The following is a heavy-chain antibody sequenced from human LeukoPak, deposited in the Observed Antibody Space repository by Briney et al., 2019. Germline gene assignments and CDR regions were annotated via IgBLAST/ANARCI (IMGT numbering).Heavy chain of an antibody. CDR3: ARSRRVRYCSNISCYAGFFGY. J-gene: IGHJ4*02. Sequence: GASVKVSCKASGGTFSSYAISWVRQAPGQGLEWMGGIIPIFGTANYAQKFQGRVTITADESTSTAYMELSSLRSEDTAVYYCARSRRVRYCSNISCYAGFFGYWGQGTLVTVSS. D-gene: IGHD2-2*01. CDR1: GGTFSSYA. CDR2: IIPIFGTA. V-gene: IGHV1-69*01.